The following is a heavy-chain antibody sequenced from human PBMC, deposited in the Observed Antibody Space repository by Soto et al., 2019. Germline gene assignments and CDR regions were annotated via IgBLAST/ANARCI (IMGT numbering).Heavy chain of an antibody. V-gene: IGHV3-11*01. CDR1: GFTFSDYY. CDR2: ISSSGSTI. J-gene: IGHJ2*01. Sequence: QVQLVESGGGLVKPGGSLRLSCAASGFTFSDYYMSWIRQAPGKGLEWVSYISSSGSTIYYADSVKGRFTISRDNAKNSLYLQMNSLRAEDTAVYYYAREAYSSSSPAGYWYFDLWGRGTLVTVSS. D-gene: IGHD6-6*01. CDR3: AREAYSSSSPAGYWYFDL.